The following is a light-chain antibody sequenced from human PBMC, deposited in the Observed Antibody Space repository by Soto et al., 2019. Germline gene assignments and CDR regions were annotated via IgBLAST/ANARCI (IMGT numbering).Light chain of an antibody. CDR1: QGINNY. Sequence: DIQLTQSPSFLSASVVDRVTITCRASQGINNYLGWYQQKPGKAPKLLIYAASTLQSGVPSRFSGSGSGTEFTLTISSLQPEDFATYYCQQLNSYPITFGPGTKVDI. CDR2: AAS. J-gene: IGKJ3*01. V-gene: IGKV1-9*01. CDR3: QQLNSYPIT.